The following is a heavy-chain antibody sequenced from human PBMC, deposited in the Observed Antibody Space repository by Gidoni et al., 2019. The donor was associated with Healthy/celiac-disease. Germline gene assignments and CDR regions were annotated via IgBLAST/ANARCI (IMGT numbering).Heavy chain of an antibody. Sequence: QVQLQESGPGLVKPSETLSLTCTVSGGSISRYYWSWIRQPPGKGLEWIGYIYYSGSTNYNPSLKSRVTISVDTSKNQFSLKLSSVTAADTAVYYCARVYSSSWYAAGWFDPWGQGTLVTVSS. CDR3: ARVYSSSWYAAGWFDP. V-gene: IGHV4-59*01. D-gene: IGHD6-13*01. CDR2: IYYSGST. CDR1: GGSISRYY. J-gene: IGHJ5*02.